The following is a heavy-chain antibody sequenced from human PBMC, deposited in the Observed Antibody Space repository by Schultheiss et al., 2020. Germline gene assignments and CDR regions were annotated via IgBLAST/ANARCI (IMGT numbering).Heavy chain of an antibody. D-gene: IGHD2-21*02. V-gene: IGHV3-48*01. CDR1: GLTFSSYA. J-gene: IGHJ4*02. Sequence: GGSPTLSCAVSGLTFSSYAMSWVRQAPGKGLEWVSYISSGSSTIYYADSVKGRFTISRDNAKNSLYLQMNSLRAEDTAVYYCAREAEDNCGGDCYSNDYWGQGTLVTVSS. CDR3: AREAEDNCGGDCYSNDY. CDR2: ISSGSSTI.